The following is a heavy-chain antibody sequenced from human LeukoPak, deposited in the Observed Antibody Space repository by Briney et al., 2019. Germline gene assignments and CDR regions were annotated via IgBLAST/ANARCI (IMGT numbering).Heavy chain of an antibody. V-gene: IGHV3-7*01. CDR2: IKQDGSEK. CDR1: GFTFSSYW. D-gene: IGHD3-3*01. CDR3: ARVNDFWSGYYKYYFDY. J-gene: IGHJ4*02. Sequence: GGSLRLSCAASGFTFSSYWMNWARQAPGKGLEWVANIKQDGSEKYYVDSVKGRFTISRDNAKNSLYLQMNSLRAEDTAVYYCARVNDFWSGYYKYYFDYWGQGTLVTVSS.